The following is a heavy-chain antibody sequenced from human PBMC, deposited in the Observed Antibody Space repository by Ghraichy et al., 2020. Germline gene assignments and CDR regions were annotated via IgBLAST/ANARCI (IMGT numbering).Heavy chain of an antibody. CDR2: ISAYNGNT. Sequence: ASVKVSCKASGYTFTSYSINWVRQAPGQGLEWMGWISAYNGNTNYAQKLQGRVTMTIDTSTSTAYMELRSLRSDDTAVYNCARKRVSGRHYYFDYWGQGTLVTVSS. V-gene: IGHV1-18*01. CDR1: GYTFTSYS. CDR3: ARKRVSGRHYYFDY. D-gene: IGHD1-26*01. J-gene: IGHJ4*02.